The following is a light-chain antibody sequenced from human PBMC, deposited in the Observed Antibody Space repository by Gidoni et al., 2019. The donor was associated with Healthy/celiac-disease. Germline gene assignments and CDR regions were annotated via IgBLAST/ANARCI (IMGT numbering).Light chain of an antibody. CDR3: QHYGSSLLT. V-gene: IGKV3-20*01. CDR2: GAS. CDR1: QSVSSNY. J-gene: IGKJ4*01. Sequence: EIVLTQSPGTLSLSPGERATLSCRASQSVSSNYLAWYQQKPGQAPRLLIYGASSRATGIPDRFSGSGSGTDFTLTISRLEPEDFAVYYCQHYGSSLLTFGGXTKVEIK.